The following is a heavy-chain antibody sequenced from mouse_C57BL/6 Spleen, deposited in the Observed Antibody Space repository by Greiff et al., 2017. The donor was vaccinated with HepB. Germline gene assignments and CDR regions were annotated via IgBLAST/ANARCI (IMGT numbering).Heavy chain of an antibody. D-gene: IGHD2-12*01. J-gene: IGHJ2*01. CDR2: IYPGSGNT. V-gene: IGHV1-76*01. Sequence: QVHVKQSGAELVRPGASVKLSCKASGYTFTDYYINWVKQRPGQGLEWIARIYPGSGNTYYNEKFKGKATLTAEKSSSTAYMQLSSLTSEDSAVYFCARGYYSLYYFDYWGQGTTLTVSS. CDR3: ARGYYSLYYFDY. CDR1: GYTFTDYY.